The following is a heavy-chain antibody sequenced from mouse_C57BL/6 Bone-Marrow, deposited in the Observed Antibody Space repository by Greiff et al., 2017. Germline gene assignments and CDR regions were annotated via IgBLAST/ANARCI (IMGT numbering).Heavy chain of an antibody. CDR3: ARSRYYGSNPYYFDY. CDR2: IYPRSGNT. Sequence: VQLQESGAELARPGASVKLSCKASGYTFTSYGISWVKQRTGQGLEWIGEIYPRSGNTYYNEKFKGKATLTADKSSSTAYMELRSLTSEDSAVYFCARSRYYGSNPYYFDYWGQGTTLTVSS. J-gene: IGHJ2*01. CDR1: GYTFTSYG. D-gene: IGHD1-1*01. V-gene: IGHV1-81*01.